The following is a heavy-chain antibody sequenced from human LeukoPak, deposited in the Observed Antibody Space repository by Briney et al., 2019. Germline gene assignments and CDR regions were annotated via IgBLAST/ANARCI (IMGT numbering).Heavy chain of an antibody. CDR2: IIPIFGTP. Sequence: SVNVSCKASGGTFSSYTISWVRQAPGQGLEWMGGIIPIFGTPNYAQKFQGRVTITADESTSTAYMELSSLRSEDTAVYYCASSGKGRSFTVVTSLGSDLSVYWGQGTLVTVSP. D-gene: IGHD4-23*01. J-gene: IGHJ4*02. CDR1: GGTFSSYT. CDR3: ASSGKGRSFTVVTSLGSDLSVY. V-gene: IGHV1-69*13.